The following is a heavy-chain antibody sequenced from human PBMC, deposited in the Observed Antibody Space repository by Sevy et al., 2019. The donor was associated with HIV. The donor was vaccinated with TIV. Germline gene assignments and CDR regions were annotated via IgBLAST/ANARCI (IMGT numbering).Heavy chain of an antibody. J-gene: IGHJ3*02. Sequence: GGSLRLSCAASGFTFSSYWMSWVRQAPGKGLEWVANIKQDGSEKYYVDSVKGRFTISRDNAKNSLYLQMNSLRAEDTAVYYRARDRRPITLDDAFDIWGQGTMVTVSS. CDR2: IKQDGSEK. CDR1: GFTFSSYW. D-gene: IGHD3-10*01. V-gene: IGHV3-7*03. CDR3: ARDRRPITLDDAFDI.